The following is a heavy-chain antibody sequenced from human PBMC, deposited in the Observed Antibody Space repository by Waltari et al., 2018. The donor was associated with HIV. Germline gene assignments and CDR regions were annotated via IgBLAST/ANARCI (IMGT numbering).Heavy chain of an antibody. Sequence: QVQLVESGGGVVQPGGSLRLSCAASGFTFSSYGMHWVRQAPGKGLEWVAFIRYDGSNKYYADSVKGRFTISRDNSKNTLYLQMNSLRAEDTAVYYCAKDPTMIVVGGLDYWGQGTLVTVSS. CDR3: AKDPTMIVVGGLDY. CDR2: IRYDGSNK. V-gene: IGHV3-30*02. CDR1: GFTFSSYG. J-gene: IGHJ4*02. D-gene: IGHD3-22*01.